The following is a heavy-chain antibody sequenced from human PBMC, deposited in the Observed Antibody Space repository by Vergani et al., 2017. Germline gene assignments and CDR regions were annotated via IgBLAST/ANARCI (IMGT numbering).Heavy chain of an antibody. CDR2: IYGSGTT. CDR3: AREPHYYDATGYNYHV. CDR1: GDSISTSSYA. D-gene: IGHD3-22*01. Sequence: QMQLQESGPGLVKPSETLSLSCTVSGDSISTSSYAWGWIRQPPGEGLEWIGRIYGSGTTNYNPSLRSRVTISVDTSKNQFSLHLSSVTAADTAVYFCAREPHYYDATGYNYHVWGQGTLVIVSS. J-gene: IGHJ4*02. V-gene: IGHV4-39*07.